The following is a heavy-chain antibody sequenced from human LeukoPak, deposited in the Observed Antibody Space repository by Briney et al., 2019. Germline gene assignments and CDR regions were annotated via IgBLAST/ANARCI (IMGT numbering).Heavy chain of an antibody. Sequence: GRSLRLSCAASGFTFSSYGMHWVRQAPGKGLEWVAVIRYDGSNKYYADSVKGRFTISRDNSKNTLYLQMNSLRAEGTAVYYCARDPVELGYDSSGYLDYWGQGTLVTVSS. J-gene: IGHJ4*02. CDR1: GFTFSSYG. V-gene: IGHV3-33*01. CDR3: ARDPVELGYDSSGYLDY. D-gene: IGHD3-22*01. CDR2: IRYDGSNK.